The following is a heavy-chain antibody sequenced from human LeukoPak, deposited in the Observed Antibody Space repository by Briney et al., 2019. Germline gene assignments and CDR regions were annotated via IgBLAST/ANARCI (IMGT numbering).Heavy chain of an antibody. J-gene: IGHJ4*02. D-gene: IGHD6-6*01. CDR3: ARSIAARTPTFDY. V-gene: IGHV3-30*03. CDR2: ISYDGSNK. Sequence: PGRSLRLSCAASGFTFSSYGMHWVRQAPGKGLEWVAVISYDGSNKYYADSVKGRFTISRDNSKNTLYLQMNSLRAEDTAVYYCARSIAARTPTFDYWGQGTLVTVSS. CDR1: GFTFSSYG.